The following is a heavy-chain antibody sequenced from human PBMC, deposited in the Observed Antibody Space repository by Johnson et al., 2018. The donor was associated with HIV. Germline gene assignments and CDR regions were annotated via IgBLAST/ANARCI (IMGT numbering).Heavy chain of an antibody. J-gene: IGHJ3*02. Sequence: VQLVESGGGLVKPGGSLRLSCAASGFIFNNAWMSWVRQAPGKGLEWVGRIKSKTDGGTTDYAAPVKGRFTISRDDSKNTLYLQMNSLRAEDTAVYYCARDKGPDAAMVGDAFDIWGQGTMVTVSS. CDR2: IKSKTDGGTT. V-gene: IGHV3-15*01. CDR3: ARDKGPDAAMVGDAFDI. D-gene: IGHD5-18*01. CDR1: GFIFNNAW.